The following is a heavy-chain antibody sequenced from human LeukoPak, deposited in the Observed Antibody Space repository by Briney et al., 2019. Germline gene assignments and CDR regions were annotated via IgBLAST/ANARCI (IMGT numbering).Heavy chain of an antibody. CDR1: GYTFTSYD. J-gene: IGHJ4*02. CDR3: GRGPAYCGGDCYSY. V-gene: IGHV1-8*03. CDR2: MNPNSGNT. Sequence: ASVKVSCKASGYTFTSYDINWVRQATGQGLEWMGWMNPNSGNTGYAQKFQGRVTITRNTSISTAYMELSSLRSENTAVYYCGRGPAYCGGDCYSYWGQGTLVTVSS. D-gene: IGHD2-21*02.